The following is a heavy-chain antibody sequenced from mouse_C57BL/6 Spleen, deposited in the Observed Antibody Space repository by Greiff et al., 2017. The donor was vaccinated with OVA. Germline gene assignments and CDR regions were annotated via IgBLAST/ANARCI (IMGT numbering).Heavy chain of an antibody. CDR1: GYTFTSYC. CDR3: SRWGYYSNYGYAMDY. D-gene: IGHD2-5*01. V-gene: IGHV1-53*01. Sequence: VQLQQPGTELVKPGASVKLSCKASGYTFTSYCMHWVQQRPGQGLEWIGNINPSNGGTNYNEKFKSKAKLTVDKSSSTAYMQLSSLTSEDSAVYYCSRWGYYSNYGYAMDYWGQGTSVTVSS. CDR2: INPSNGGT. J-gene: IGHJ4*01.